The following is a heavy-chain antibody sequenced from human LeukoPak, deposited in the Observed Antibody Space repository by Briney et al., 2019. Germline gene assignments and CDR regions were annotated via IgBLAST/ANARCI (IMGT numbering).Heavy chain of an antibody. J-gene: IGHJ4*02. D-gene: IGHD3-10*01. Sequence: GGSLRLSCAASGFTVSSNYMSWVRQAPGKGLEWVSVIYSGGSTYYADSVKGRFTISRDNSKNTLYLQMNSLRAEDTAVYYCARDITMVRGVISLWGRGTLVTVSS. V-gene: IGHV3-53*01. CDR1: GFTVSSNY. CDR2: IYSGGST. CDR3: ARDITMVRGVISL.